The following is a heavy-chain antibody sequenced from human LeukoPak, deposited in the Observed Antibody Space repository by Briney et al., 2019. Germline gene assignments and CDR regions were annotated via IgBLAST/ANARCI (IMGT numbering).Heavy chain of an antibody. Sequence: GASVKLSCNASGATFTSNAISWVRHGPGQGLEWKGGFIPSFGTANYAQKFQGRVTITADDSTSTAYMELSSLRSEDTAVYYCARAEGAVAGTGNWFDPWGQGTLVTVSS. CDR2: FIPSFGTA. D-gene: IGHD6-19*01. CDR3: ARAEGAVAGTGNWFDP. J-gene: IGHJ5*02. CDR1: GATFTSNA. V-gene: IGHV1-69*13.